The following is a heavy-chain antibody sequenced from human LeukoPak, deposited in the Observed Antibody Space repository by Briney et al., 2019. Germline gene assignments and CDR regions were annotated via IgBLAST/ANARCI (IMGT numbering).Heavy chain of an antibody. Sequence: LSGGSLRLSCAASRFTFSNYAMTWVRQAPGKGLEWVSAISGSGDTTSYADSVKGRFTLSRDNSKNTLYLQMNSLRAEDTAVYYCAKLFFEDFYYYALDVWGQGTTVTVSS. J-gene: IGHJ6*02. CDR2: ISGSGDTT. D-gene: IGHD3-3*01. CDR3: AKLFFEDFYYYALDV. CDR1: RFTFSNYA. V-gene: IGHV3-23*01.